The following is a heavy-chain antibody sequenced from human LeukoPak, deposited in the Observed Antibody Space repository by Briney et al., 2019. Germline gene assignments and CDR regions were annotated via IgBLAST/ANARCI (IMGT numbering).Heavy chain of an antibody. CDR3: TIGYCSSTSCYTIAVY. Sequence: GGSLRLSCTASGFTFGDYAMSWFRQAPGKGLEWVGFIRSKAYGGTTEYAASVKGRFTISRDDSKSIAYLQMNSLKTEDTAGYYCTIGYCSSTSCYTIAVYWGQGTLVTVSS. CDR1: GFTFGDYA. J-gene: IGHJ4*02. D-gene: IGHD2-2*02. CDR2: IRSKAYGGTT. V-gene: IGHV3-49*03.